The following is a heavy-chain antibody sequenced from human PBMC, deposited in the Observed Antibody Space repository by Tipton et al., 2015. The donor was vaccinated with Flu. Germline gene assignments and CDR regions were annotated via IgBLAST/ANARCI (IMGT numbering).Heavy chain of an antibody. D-gene: IGHD1-26*01. CDR3: ARQLSVGATSGFDY. CDR2: IYHSGST. CDR1: GYSISSGYY. Sequence: TLSLTCAVSGYSISSGYYWGWIRQPPGKGLEWIGSIYHSGSTHYNPSLKSRVTISVDTPKNQFPLKLSSVTAADTAVYYCARQLSVGATSGFDYWGQGTLVTVSS. J-gene: IGHJ4*02. V-gene: IGHV4-38-2*01.